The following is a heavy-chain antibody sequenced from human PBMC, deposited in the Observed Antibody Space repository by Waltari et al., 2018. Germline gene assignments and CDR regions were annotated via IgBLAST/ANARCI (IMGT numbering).Heavy chain of an antibody. V-gene: IGHV1-24*01. Sequence: QIQLVQSGAEVKKPGASVKVSCKVSAYTLTELSIHWVRQATGKGLEWMGAFAHEDGDTTYAQNFSGRVTMTDDTSKDTAYMELSSLRSEDTAVDYCASLPWVGADYWGQGTLVTVSS. D-gene: IGHD1-26*01. J-gene: IGHJ4*02. CDR2: FAHEDGDT. CDR3: ASLPWVGADY. CDR1: AYTLTELS.